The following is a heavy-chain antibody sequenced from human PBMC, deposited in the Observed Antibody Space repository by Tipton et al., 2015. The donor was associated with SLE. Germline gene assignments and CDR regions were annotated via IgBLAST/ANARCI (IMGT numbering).Heavy chain of an antibody. Sequence: TLSLTCSVSGGSINSGSYSWSWIRQPAGKGLEWIGRIYTGGTTNYNPSLMGRLTMLVDTPRNQFSLNLRSVTAADTAVYHCARHVEGGFDPWGLGIFVIVSS. CDR2: IYTGGTT. D-gene: IGHD3-10*02. V-gene: IGHV4-61*02. CDR3: ARHVEGGFDP. J-gene: IGHJ5*02. CDR1: GGSINSGSYS.